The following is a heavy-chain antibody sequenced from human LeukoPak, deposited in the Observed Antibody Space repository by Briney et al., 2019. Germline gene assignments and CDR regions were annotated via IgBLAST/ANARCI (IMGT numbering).Heavy chain of an antibody. CDR1: GFTFSSYW. D-gene: IGHD1-14*01. CDR3: ATKGLMITGTSFDY. J-gene: IGHJ4*02. V-gene: IGHV3-74*01. CDR2: INSDGSTA. Sequence: PGGSLRLSCAAPGFTFSSYWMHWVRHAPGEGLMWVSHINSDGSTATYADSVKGRFTSSRDNAKNTLYLQIKSLRAEDTAVYYCATKGLMITGTSFDYWGQGTLVSVSS.